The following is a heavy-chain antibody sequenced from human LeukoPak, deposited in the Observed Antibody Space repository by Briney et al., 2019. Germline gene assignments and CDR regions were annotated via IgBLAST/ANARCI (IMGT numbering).Heavy chain of an antibody. CDR3: ARDGAFDI. J-gene: IGHJ3*02. CDR2: IKQDGSEK. V-gene: IGHV3-7*01. CDR1: GFTFSSYT. Sequence: PGGSLRLSCAASGFTFSSYTMNWVRRAPGKGLEWVANIKQDGSEKYYVDSVKGRFTISRDNDKNSLYLQMNSLRAEDTAVYYCARDGAFDIWGQGTMVTVSS.